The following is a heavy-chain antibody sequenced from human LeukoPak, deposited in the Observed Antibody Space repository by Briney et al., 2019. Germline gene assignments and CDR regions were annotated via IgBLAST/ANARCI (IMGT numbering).Heavy chain of an antibody. Sequence: SETLSLTCTVSGGSISSSSYYWGWIRQPPGKGLEWIGSIYYSGSTYYNPSLKSRVTISVDTSENQFSLKLSSVTAADTAVYYCARVPGTVDYYYYYMDVWGKGTTVTVSS. V-gene: IGHV4-39*07. J-gene: IGHJ6*03. CDR3: ARVPGTVDYYYYYMDV. D-gene: IGHD1-1*01. CDR2: IYYSGST. CDR1: GGSISSSSYY.